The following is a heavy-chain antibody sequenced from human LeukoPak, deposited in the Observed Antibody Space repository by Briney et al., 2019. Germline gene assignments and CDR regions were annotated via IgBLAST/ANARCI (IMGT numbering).Heavy chain of an antibody. J-gene: IGHJ4*02. Sequence: GGSLRLSCAASGFTVRTNYMNWVRQAPGKGLEWVSFIYSGGSTYYADSVKGRFTISSDNSKNTLYLQMNSLRVEDTAVYYCARVGEGAAKDWGQGTLVTVSS. CDR3: ARVGEGAAKD. V-gene: IGHV3-53*01. D-gene: IGHD1-26*01. CDR1: GFTVRTNY. CDR2: IYSGGST.